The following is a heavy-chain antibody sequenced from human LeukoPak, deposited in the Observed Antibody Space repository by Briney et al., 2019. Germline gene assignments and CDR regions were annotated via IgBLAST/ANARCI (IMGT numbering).Heavy chain of an antibody. CDR2: IKTDGSST. V-gene: IGHV3-74*01. D-gene: IGHD3-22*01. CDR3: ASLGITLSSGYKPDLDY. J-gene: IGHJ4*02. CDR1: GFTFSSYW. Sequence: GGSLRLSCAASGFTFSSYWMHWVRQAPGKGLVWVSHIKTDGSSTNYAESVKGRFTISRDNSKNTLYLQMNSLRAEDTAVYYCASLGITLSSGYKPDLDYWGQGTLVTVSS.